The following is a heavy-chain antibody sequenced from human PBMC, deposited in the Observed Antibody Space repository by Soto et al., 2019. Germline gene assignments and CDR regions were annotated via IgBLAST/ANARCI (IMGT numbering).Heavy chain of an antibody. CDR1: GFTFSSYW. D-gene: IGHD6-13*01. CDR2: IKQDGSEK. J-gene: IGHJ6*02. Sequence: GSLRLSCAASGFTFSSYWMSWVRQAPGKGLEWVANIKQDGSEKYYVDSVKGRFTISRDNAKNSLYLQMNSLRAEETAVYYCARVGSSRSWYGPWDDYGMDVWGQGTTVTGSS. V-gene: IGHV3-7*03. CDR3: ARVGSSRSWYGPWDDYGMDV.